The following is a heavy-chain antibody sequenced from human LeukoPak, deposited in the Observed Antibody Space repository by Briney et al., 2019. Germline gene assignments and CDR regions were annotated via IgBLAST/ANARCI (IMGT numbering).Heavy chain of an antibody. CDR2: ISGSGGST. CDR1: GFTFSSYA. Sequence: GGSLRLSCAASGFTFSSYAMSWVRQAPGKGLEWVSAISGSGGSTYYADSVKGRFTISRDNSKNTLYLQMNSLRAEDTAVYFCAKDMVRGYYFDCWGQGTLVTVSS. CDR3: AKDMVRGYYFDC. J-gene: IGHJ4*02. V-gene: IGHV3-23*01. D-gene: IGHD3-10*01.